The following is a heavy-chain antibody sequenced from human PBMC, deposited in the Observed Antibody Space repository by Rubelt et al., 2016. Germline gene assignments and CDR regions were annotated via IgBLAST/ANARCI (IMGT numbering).Heavy chain of an antibody. V-gene: IGHV4-34*01. CDR1: GGSFSGYY. CDR3: ARGSPLSGGSCYDY. J-gene: IGHJ4*02. D-gene: IGHD2-15*01. Sequence: QVQLQQWGAGLLKPSETLSLTCAVYGGSFSGYYWSWIRQPPGKGLEWLGEINHSGSTNYNPSLKVRVAISVDTSKNQFSLKLRSVTAADTAVYYCARGSPLSGGSCYDYWGQGTLVTVSS. CDR2: INHSGST.